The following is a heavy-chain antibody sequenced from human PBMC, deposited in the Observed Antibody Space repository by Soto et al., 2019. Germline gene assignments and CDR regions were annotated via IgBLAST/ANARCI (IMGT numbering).Heavy chain of an antibody. CDR3: ARGVKMDSAHRYYFDF. J-gene: IGHJ4*02. D-gene: IGHD5-18*01. Sequence: AGESLKISCQASGFAFTSYWITWVRQMPGRGPEWMGRIDSSDSSTNYSPSFRGHGTISADRSTSTAYLQWHSQKASDTAMYYCARGVKMDSAHRYYFDFWGQGSLVTVSS. CDR2: IDSSDSST. CDR1: GFAFTSYW. V-gene: IGHV5-10-1*01.